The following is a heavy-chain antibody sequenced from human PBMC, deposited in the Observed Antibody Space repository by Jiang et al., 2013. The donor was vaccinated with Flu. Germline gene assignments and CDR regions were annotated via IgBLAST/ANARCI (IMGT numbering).Heavy chain of an antibody. Sequence: KPSETLSLTCTVSGGSISSSSYYWGWIRQPPGKGLEWIGSMYYSGSTYYNPSLKSRVTISVDTSKNQFSLRLSSVTAADTAVYYCARYNPAVGQMSSDFDYWGQGTLVTVSS. D-gene: IGHD5-24*01. CDR1: GGSISSSSYY. V-gene: IGHV4-39*07. CDR2: MYYSGST. J-gene: IGHJ4*02. CDR3: ARYNPAVGQMSSDFDY.